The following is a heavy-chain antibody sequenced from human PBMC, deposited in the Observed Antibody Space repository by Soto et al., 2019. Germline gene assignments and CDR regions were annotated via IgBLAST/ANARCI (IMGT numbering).Heavy chain of an antibody. CDR3: ARQLAAGDS. CDR1: GYTFTSYY. Sequence: QVQLVQFGAEVKKPGASVRVSCKASGYTFTSYYIHWVRQAPGQGIEWMAIVNPTGGSTNYAQTFQGRGTVTFDTSTSTVFMELNSLRYDDTAVYYCARQLAAGDSWCQGTLVTVSS. J-gene: IGHJ4*02. D-gene: IGHD6-25*01. CDR2: VNPTGGST. V-gene: IGHV1-46*03.